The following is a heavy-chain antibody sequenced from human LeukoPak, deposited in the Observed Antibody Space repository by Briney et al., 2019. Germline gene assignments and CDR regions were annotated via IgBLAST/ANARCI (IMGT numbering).Heavy chain of an antibody. CDR1: AVTFSSYA. CDR3: AKPKDNSLYCFDY. CDR2: ISGSGGST. V-gene: IGHV3-23*01. D-gene: IGHD1-20*01. J-gene: IGHJ4*02. Sequence: PGGSLRLSCAAFAVTFSSYAMNWVRQAGGKGLEWVSAISGSGGSTYYADSVKGRFTISRDTSKNTLYLQMSSMRADDTVVYYCAKPKDNSLYCFDYWGQGTLVTVSS.